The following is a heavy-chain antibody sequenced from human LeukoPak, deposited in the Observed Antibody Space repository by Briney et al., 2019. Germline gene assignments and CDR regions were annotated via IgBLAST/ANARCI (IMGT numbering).Heavy chain of an antibody. J-gene: IGHJ4*02. Sequence: GGSLRLSCAASGFTFSIYAMSWVRQAPGKGLEWVSAISGSGGSTYYADSVKGRFTISRDNSKNTLYLQMNSLRAEDTAVYYCAKAADSSGSRTAIDYWGQGTLVTVSS. CDR2: ISGSGGST. V-gene: IGHV3-23*01. CDR3: AKAADSSGSRTAIDY. D-gene: IGHD3-22*01. CDR1: GFTFSIYA.